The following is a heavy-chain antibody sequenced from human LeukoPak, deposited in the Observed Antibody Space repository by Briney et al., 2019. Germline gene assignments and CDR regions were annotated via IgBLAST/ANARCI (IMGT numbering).Heavy chain of an antibody. V-gene: IGHV3-23*01. J-gene: IGHJ4*02. Sequence: PGGSLRLSCAASGFPLSSNAMSWVRQAPGKGLVWVSAISSGVGSSYYADSVKGRFTISSDNSKNTLYLQMNSLRAEDTAVYYCAKGKNGFDYWGQGTLVTVSS. CDR1: GFPLSSNA. CDR2: ISSGVGSS. D-gene: IGHD2-8*01. CDR3: AKGKNGFDY.